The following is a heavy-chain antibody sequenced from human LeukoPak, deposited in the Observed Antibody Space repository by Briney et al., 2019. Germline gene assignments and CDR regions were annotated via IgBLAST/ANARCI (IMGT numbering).Heavy chain of an antibody. V-gene: IGHV5-51*01. CDR3: ARQLGGMDV. D-gene: IGHD7-27*01. CDR2: IHPADSDT. Sequence: GESLKISCKGSGYSFSSYWIGWVRQMPGTGLEWMGIIHPADSDTRYSPSFQGQVVMSADKSIITVYLQWSSLKASDTAMYFCARQLGGMDVWGQGTTVAVSS. CDR1: GYSFSSYW. J-gene: IGHJ6*02.